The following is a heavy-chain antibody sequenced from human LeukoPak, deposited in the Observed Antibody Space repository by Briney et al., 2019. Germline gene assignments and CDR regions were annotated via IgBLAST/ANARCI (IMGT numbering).Heavy chain of an antibody. CDR2: VRYDGNNQ. V-gene: IGHV3-30*02. D-gene: IGHD3-3*01. CDR3: VPRKEWSCYMDV. J-gene: IGHJ6*03. CDR1: GFTFSSYG. Sequence: GGSLRLSCAASGFTFSSYGMHWVRQAPGKGLEWVAFVRYDGNNQYYVESVKGRFIISRDNSKNTLYLQMNSLRAEDTAVYYCVPRKEWSCYMDVWGKGTTVTVSS.